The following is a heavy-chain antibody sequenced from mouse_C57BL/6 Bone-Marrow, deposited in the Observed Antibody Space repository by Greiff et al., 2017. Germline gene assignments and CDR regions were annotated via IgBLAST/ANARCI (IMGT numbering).Heavy chain of an antibody. V-gene: IGHV1-81*01. CDR2: IYPRSGNT. D-gene: IGHD3-2*02. CDR1: GYTFTSYG. J-gene: IGHJ3*01. CDR3: ARQLRLLPLAY. Sequence: QVQLQQSGAELARPGASVKLSCKASGYTFTSYGISWVKQRTGQGLEWIGEIYPRSGNTYYNEKFKGKATLTADKSASTAYIELRSLTSEYSAVYFCARQLRLLPLAYWGQGTLVTVSA.